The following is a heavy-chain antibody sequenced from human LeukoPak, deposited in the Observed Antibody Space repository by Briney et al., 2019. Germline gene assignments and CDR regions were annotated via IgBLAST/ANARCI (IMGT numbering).Heavy chain of an antibody. CDR3: ARVVAAGRDYYFDY. V-gene: IGHV4-31*03. CDR1: GGSISSGGYY. Sequence: SETLSLTCTVSGGSISSGGYYWSWIRQHPGKGLEWIGYIYYSGSTYYNPSLKSRVTISVDTSKNQFSLKLSSVTAADTAVYYCARVVAAGRDYYFDYWGQETLVTVSS. CDR2: IYYSGST. D-gene: IGHD6-13*01. J-gene: IGHJ4*02.